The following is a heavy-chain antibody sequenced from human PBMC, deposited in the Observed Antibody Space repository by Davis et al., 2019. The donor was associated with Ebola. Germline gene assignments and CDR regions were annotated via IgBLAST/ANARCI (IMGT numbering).Heavy chain of an antibody. D-gene: IGHD1-26*01. Sequence: ASVKVSCKASGYTFSGYYMHWVRQAPGQGLEWMGIINPSGGSTSYAQKFQGRVTMTRDTSTSTVYMELSSLRSEDTAVYYCARADSGSYYFDYWGQGTLVTVSS. CDR3: ARADSGSYYFDY. V-gene: IGHV1-46*01. CDR2: INPSGGST. CDR1: GYTFSGYY. J-gene: IGHJ4*02.